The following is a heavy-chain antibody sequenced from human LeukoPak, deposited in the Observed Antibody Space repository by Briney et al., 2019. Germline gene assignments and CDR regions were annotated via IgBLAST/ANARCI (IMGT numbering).Heavy chain of an antibody. J-gene: IGHJ1*01. CDR3: ARQVSYCTNGVCYTAEYFQH. Sequence: SQTLSLTCTVSGGSISSSSYYWGWIRQPPGKGLEWIGSIYYSGSTYYNPSLKSRVTISVDTSKNQFSLKLSSVTAADTAVYYCARQVSYCTNGVCYTAEYFQHWGQGTLVTVSS. CDR2: IYYSGST. V-gene: IGHV4-39*01. D-gene: IGHD2-8*01. CDR1: GGSISSSSYY.